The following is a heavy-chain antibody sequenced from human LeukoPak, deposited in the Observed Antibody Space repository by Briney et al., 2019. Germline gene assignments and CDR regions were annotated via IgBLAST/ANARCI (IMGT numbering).Heavy chain of an antibody. V-gene: IGHV4-4*02. CDR3: ARRQTVTRYGMDV. Sequence: PSETLSLTCAVSGGSISSSNWWSWVRQPPGKGLEWIGEIYHSGSTNYNPSLKSRVTISVDKSKNQFSLKLSSVTAAVTAVYYCARRQTVTRYGMDVWGQGTTVTVSS. D-gene: IGHD4-17*01. CDR2: IYHSGST. CDR1: GGSISSSNW. J-gene: IGHJ6*02.